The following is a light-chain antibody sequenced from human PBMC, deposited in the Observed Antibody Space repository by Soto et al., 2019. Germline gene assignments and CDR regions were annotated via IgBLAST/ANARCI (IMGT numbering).Light chain of an antibody. CDR2: DAS. Sequence: EIVMTQSPATLSVSPVERAILSCRASQSLSSDLAWYQQKPGQAPRLLIYDASKRATGIPARFSGSGSGTDFTLTISSLEPKDFAVYYCQQRSNWPGTFGQGTKVDIK. V-gene: IGKV3-11*01. J-gene: IGKJ1*01. CDR3: QQRSNWPGT. CDR1: QSLSSD.